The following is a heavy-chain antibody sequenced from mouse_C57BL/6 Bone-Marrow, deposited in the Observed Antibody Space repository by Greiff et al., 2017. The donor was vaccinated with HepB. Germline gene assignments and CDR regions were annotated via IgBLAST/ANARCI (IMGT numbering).Heavy chain of an antibody. CDR1: GYTFTDYE. J-gene: IGHJ3*01. V-gene: IGHV1-15*01. CDR2: IDPETGGT. CDR3: TRDYYGSSYLGWFAY. Sequence: QVHVKQSGAELVRPGASVTLSCKASGYTFTDYEMHWVKQTPVHGLEWIGAIDPETGGTAYNQKFKGKAILTADKSSSTAYMELRSLTSEDSAVYYCTRDYYGSSYLGWFAYWGQGTLVTVSA. D-gene: IGHD1-1*01.